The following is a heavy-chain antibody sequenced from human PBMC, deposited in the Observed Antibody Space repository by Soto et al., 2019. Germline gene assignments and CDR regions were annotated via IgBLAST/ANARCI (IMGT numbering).Heavy chain of an antibody. CDR1: GFTFTSSA. Sequence: SVKVSCKASGFTFTSSAMQWVRQARGQRLEWIGWIVVGSGNTNYAQKFQERVTITRDMSTSTAYMELSSLRSEDTAVYYCAAVGRHCDNSPNCNWDDAFDIWGQGTMVTVSS. CDR3: AAVGRHCDNSPNCNWDDAFDI. J-gene: IGHJ3*02. D-gene: IGHD1-1*01. CDR2: IVVGSGNT. V-gene: IGHV1-58*02.